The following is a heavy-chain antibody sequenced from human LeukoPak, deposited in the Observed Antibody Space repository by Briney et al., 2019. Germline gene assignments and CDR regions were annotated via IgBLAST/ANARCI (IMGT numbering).Heavy chain of an antibody. D-gene: IGHD1-26*01. V-gene: IGHV3-23*01. Sequence: GGSLRLSCAASGFTLRGFAMSWVRRTPGKGLEWVSDISGSGDNTLYADSVKGRFTIPRDNPKNILYLEMNTLRPEDTPIYNCGKMKGHPLPKYYMDVWGQGTTVTVSS. CDR1: GFTLRGFA. J-gene: IGHJ6*01. CDR2: ISGSGDNT. CDR3: GKMKGHPLPKYYMDV.